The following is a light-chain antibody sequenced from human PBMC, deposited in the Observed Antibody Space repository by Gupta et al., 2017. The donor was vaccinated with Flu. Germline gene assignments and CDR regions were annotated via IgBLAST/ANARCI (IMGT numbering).Light chain of an antibody. Sequence: YELTQPPSVSVSPGQTARITCSGDALPKQYAYWYQQKPGQAPVLVIYKDSERPSGIPERFSGSSSGTTVTLTISGVQAEDEADYYCQSADSSGTYYVFGTGTKVTVL. CDR1: ALPKQY. CDR2: KDS. CDR3: QSADSSGTYYV. V-gene: IGLV3-25*02. J-gene: IGLJ1*01.